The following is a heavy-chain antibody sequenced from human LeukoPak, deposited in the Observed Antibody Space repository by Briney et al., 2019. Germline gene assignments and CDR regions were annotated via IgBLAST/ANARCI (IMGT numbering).Heavy chain of an antibody. V-gene: IGHV3-48*01. CDR1: GFTFSAYS. CDR2: ISTTGSAI. J-gene: IGHJ4*02. D-gene: IGHD6-19*01. Sequence: GGSLRLSCAASGFTFSAYSMNWVRQSPGKGLEWVSYISTTGSAIYYADSVKGRFTISRDNSKNTLFLQMNSLRAEDTAVYYCAKETKYTSGWLTIDYWGQGTLVTVSS. CDR3: AKETKYTSGWLTIDY.